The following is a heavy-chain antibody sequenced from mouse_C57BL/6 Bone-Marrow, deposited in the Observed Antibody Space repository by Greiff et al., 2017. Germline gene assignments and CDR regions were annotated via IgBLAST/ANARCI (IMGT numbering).Heavy chain of an antibody. Sequence: QVQLQQSGAELARPGASVKLSCKASGYTFTSYGISWVKQRTGQGLEWIGEIYPRSGNTYYNEKFKGKDTLTADKSSSTAYMELRSLTSEDSAVYFCASITTVVAPYAMDYWGQGTSVTVSS. V-gene: IGHV1-81*01. CDR1: GYTFTSYG. J-gene: IGHJ4*01. D-gene: IGHD1-1*01. CDR2: IYPRSGNT. CDR3: ASITTVVAPYAMDY.